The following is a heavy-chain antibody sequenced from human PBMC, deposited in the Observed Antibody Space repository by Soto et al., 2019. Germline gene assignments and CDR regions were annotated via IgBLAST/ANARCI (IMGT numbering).Heavy chain of an antibody. CDR3: ARANCSGDSCYWTPLDF. D-gene: IGHD2-15*01. Sequence: QLQLQESGSGLVKPSQTLSLTCAVSSGSVSSGDYSWNWIRQPPGKGLEWIGYIYHGRNTYYNPSLKSRVSMSVDRSKNHFSLNLRSVTAADTAVYYCARANCSGDSCYWTPLDFWGQGTLVTVSS. CDR2: IYHGRNT. V-gene: IGHV4-30-2*01. CDR1: SGSVSSGDYS. J-gene: IGHJ4*02.